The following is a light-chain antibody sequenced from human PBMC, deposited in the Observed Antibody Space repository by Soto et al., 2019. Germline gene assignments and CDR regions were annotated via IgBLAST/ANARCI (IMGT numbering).Light chain of an antibody. J-gene: IGKJ4*01. CDR3: QQYSNWPLT. Sequence: ESVLTQSPGTLSLSPGERATLSCRASQSVTNRYFAWYQQRPGQAPRLLIYGISNRATGIPDRFSGSGSGTDFTLTISRLEPEDFVVYYCQQYSNWPLTFGGGTKV. CDR1: QSVTNRY. V-gene: IGKV3-20*01. CDR2: GIS.